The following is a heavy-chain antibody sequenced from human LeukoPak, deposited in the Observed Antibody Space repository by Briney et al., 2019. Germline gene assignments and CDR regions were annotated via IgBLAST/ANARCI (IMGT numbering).Heavy chain of an antibody. D-gene: IGHD6-13*01. CDR2: INHSGST. Sequence: KPSETLSLTCAVYGGSFSGYYWSWIRQPPGKGLEWIGEINHSGSTNYNPSLKSRVTISVDTSKNQFSLKLSSVTAADTAVYYCARGLRSSWRNWFDPWGQGTLVTVSS. CDR3: ARGLRSSWRNWFDP. J-gene: IGHJ5*02. CDR1: GGSFSGYY. V-gene: IGHV4-34*01.